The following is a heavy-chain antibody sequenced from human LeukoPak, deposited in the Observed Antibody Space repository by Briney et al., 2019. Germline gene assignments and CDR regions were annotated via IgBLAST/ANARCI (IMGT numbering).Heavy chain of an antibody. J-gene: IGHJ3*02. Sequence: ASVTVSCKASGYTFTSYGISWVRQAPGQGLEWMGWISAYNGNTNYAQKLQGRVTMTTDTSTSTAYMELRSLRSDDTAVYYCARDKQWPVLGAFDIWGQGTMVTVSS. D-gene: IGHD6-19*01. CDR2: ISAYNGNT. CDR3: ARDKQWPVLGAFDI. V-gene: IGHV1-18*01. CDR1: GYTFTSYG.